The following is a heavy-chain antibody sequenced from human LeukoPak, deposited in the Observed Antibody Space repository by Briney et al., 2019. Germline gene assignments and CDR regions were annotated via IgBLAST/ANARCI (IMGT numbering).Heavy chain of an antibody. Sequence: GASVKVSCKASGYTFTSYDINWVRQAAGQGLEWMGWMNPNSGNTGYARKFQGRVTMTRNTSISTAYMELSSLRSEDTAVYYCAGFYLYRYCNSGGCYGHFDYWGLGTLVTVSS. CDR3: AGFYLYRYCNSGGCYGHFDY. CDR1: GYTFTSYD. D-gene: IGHD2-2*01. V-gene: IGHV1-8*01. J-gene: IGHJ4*02. CDR2: MNPNSGNT.